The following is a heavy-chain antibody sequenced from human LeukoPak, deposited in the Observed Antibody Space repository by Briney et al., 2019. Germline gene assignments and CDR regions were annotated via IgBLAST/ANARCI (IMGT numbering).Heavy chain of an antibody. CDR2: IYYSGST. J-gene: IGHJ4*02. V-gene: IGHV4-59*01. CDR3: AREIRGGQNFDY. CDR1: GGSISSYY. D-gene: IGHD3-10*01. Sequence: PSETLSLTCTVSGGSISSYYWSWIRQPPGKGLEWIGYIYYSGSTNYNPSLKSRVTISVDTSKNQFSLKLSSVTAADTAVYYCAREIRGGQNFDYWGQGTLVTVSS.